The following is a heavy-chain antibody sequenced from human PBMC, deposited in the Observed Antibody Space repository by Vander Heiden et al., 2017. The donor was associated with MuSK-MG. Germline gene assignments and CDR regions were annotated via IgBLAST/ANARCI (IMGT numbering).Heavy chain of an antibody. CDR3: AMNGYCSSTSCYLWT. CDR1: GGSISSGGYS. D-gene: IGHD2-2*03. J-gene: IGHJ4*02. V-gene: IGHV4-30-2*01. CDR2: IYHSGST. Sequence: QLQLQESGSGLVKPSQTLSLTCAVPGGSISSGGYSWSWIRQPPGKGLEWIGYIYHSGSTYYNPSLKSRVTISVDRSKNQFSLKLSSVTAADTAVYYCAMNGYCSSTSCYLWTWGQGTLVTVSS.